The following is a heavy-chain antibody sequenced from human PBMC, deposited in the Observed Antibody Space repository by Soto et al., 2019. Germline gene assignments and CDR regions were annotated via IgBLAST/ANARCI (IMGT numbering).Heavy chain of an antibody. J-gene: IGHJ4*02. V-gene: IGHV4-61*01. Sequence: SETLSLTCSDSGGSVSSPSYYWSWIRQPPGKGLEWLGYIYYSGSTNYNPSLKSRLTISIDTAKKQFSLKLRSVTAADTAVYYCARTIKKLAVISAFDYWGQGTLVTVSS. CDR3: ARTIKKLAVISAFDY. CDR1: GGSVSSPSYY. CDR2: IYYSGST. D-gene: IGHD3-22*01.